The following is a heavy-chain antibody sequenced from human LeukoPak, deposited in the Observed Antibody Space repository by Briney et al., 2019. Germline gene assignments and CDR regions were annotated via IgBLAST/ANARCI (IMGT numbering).Heavy chain of an antibody. CDR3: ARDRPDSSGYYYFDY. V-gene: IGHV4-31*03. J-gene: IGHJ4*02. D-gene: IGHD3-22*01. Sequence: SQTLSLTCTVSGGSISSGGYYWSWIRQHPGKGLEWIGCIYYSGSTYYNPSLKSRVTISVDTSKNQFSLKLSSVTAADTAVYYCARDRPDSSGYYYFDYWGQGTLVTVSS. CDR1: GGSISSGGYY. CDR2: IYYSGST.